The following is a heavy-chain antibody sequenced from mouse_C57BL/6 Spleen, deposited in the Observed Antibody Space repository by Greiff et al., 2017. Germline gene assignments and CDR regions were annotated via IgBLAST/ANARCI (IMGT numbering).Heavy chain of an antibody. CDR2: ISDGGSYT. J-gene: IGHJ1*03. CDR1: GFTFSSYA. Sequence: DVMLVESGGGLVKPGGSLKLSCAASGFTFSSYAMSWVRQTPEKRLEWVATISDGGSYTYYPDNVKGRFPISRDNAKNNLYLQMSHLKSEDTAMYYCAREGDWYFDVWGTGTTVTVSS. V-gene: IGHV5-4*01. CDR3: AREGDWYFDV.